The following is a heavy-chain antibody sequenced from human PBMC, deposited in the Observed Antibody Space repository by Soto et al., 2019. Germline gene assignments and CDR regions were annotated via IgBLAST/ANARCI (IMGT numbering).Heavy chain of an antibody. CDR1: AFSFSTYS. V-gene: IGHV3-48*02. Sequence: EVQLVESGGGLVQPGGSLRLSCAASAFSFSTYSMNWVRQAPGKGLEWVSYISSRSYTIYYVDSVKGRFTISRDNAKNSLYLQMNSLRDEDTAVYYCARGGRSSDNGMEVWGQGNTVTVSS. J-gene: IGHJ6*02. CDR3: ARGGRSSDNGMEV. CDR2: ISSRSYTI. D-gene: IGHD3-16*01.